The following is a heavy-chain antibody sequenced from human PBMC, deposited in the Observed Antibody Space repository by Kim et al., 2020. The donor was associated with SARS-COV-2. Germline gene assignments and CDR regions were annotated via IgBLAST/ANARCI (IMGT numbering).Heavy chain of an antibody. V-gene: IGHV1-69*13. CDR1: GGTFSSYA. CDR2: IIPIFGTA. CDR3: ARDFLSGVMVRGGNYYYYGMDV. J-gene: IGHJ6*02. Sequence: ASVKVSCKASGGTFSSYAISWVRQAPGQGLEWMGGIIPIFGTANYAQKFQGRVTITADESTSTAYMELSSLRSEDTAVYYCARDFLSGVMVRGGNYYYYGMDVWGQGTTVTVSS. D-gene: IGHD3-10*01.